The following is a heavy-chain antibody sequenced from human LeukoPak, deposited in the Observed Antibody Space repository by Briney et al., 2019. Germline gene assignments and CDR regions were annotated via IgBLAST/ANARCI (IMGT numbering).Heavy chain of an antibody. Sequence: SETPSLTCTVSGGSISGYYWTWVRQPPGKGLEWIGQIHYSGRADYNPSLKSRITISVDTSKNQMSLKLTSVTAADTAIYYCARFGVDYDMDVWGQGTTVTVSS. CDR3: ARFGVDYDMDV. J-gene: IGHJ6*02. D-gene: IGHD3-16*01. CDR1: GGSISGYY. V-gene: IGHV4-59*01. CDR2: IHYSGRA.